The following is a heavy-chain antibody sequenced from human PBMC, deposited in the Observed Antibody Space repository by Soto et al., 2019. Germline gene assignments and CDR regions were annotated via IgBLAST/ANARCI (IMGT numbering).Heavy chain of an antibody. V-gene: IGHV3-30*18. D-gene: IGHD3-10*01. CDR3: AKCLGGGVANSDY. Sequence: QVQLVESRGGVVQPGRPLRLACAAAGFTFSSYGMHWVRQAPGKGLEWVAVISYDGSNKYYADSVKGRFTISRDNSKNTLYLQMNSLRAEDTAVYYCAKCLGGGVANSDYWGQGTLVTVSS. CDR2: ISYDGSNK. CDR1: GFTFSSYG. J-gene: IGHJ4*02.